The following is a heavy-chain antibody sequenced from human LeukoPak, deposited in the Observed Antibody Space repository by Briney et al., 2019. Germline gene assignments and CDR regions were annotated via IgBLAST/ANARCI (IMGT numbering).Heavy chain of an antibody. Sequence: GASVKVSCKASGYTFTGNHIHWVRQAPGQGLEWMGWINPNSGGTNYAQKFQGRVTMTRDTSISTAYMELSRLRSDDTAMYYCARSEDPYSWSTFDFWGQGTLVTVSS. V-gene: IGHV1-2*02. D-gene: IGHD6-13*01. J-gene: IGHJ4*02. CDR3: ARSEDPYSWSTFDF. CDR2: INPNSGGT. CDR1: GYTFTGNH.